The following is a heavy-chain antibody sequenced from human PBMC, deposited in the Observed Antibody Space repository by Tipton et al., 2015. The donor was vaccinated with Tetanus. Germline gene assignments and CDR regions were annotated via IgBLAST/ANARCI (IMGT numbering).Heavy chain of an antibody. D-gene: IGHD1-26*01. J-gene: IGHJ6*02. CDR1: GGPLNTFY. CDR3: ARDFRERSGTYYSYYYTMDV. CDR2: VYSRGST. V-gene: IGHV4-4*07. Sequence: LRLSCTVSGGPLNTFYWNWIRQPAGKGLEWIGRVYSRGSTNYNPSLKSRVTMSIDASKNQFSLELTSVTAADTAVYYCARDFRERSGTYYSYYYTMDVWGQGTTVTVSS.